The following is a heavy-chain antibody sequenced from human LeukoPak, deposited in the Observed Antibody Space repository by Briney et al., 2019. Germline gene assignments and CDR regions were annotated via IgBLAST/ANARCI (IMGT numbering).Heavy chain of an antibody. CDR1: GFTFSSYW. CDR3: TRENWYYFDY. D-gene: IGHD1-1*01. Sequence: GGSLRLSCAASGFTFSSYWMTWVRQAPGKGLEWVANIKQNGSEKNYVDSVKGRFTISRDNAKNSLYLQMNSLRAEDTAVYYCTRENWYYFDYWGQGTLVTVSS. J-gene: IGHJ4*02. CDR2: IKQNGSEK. V-gene: IGHV3-7*01.